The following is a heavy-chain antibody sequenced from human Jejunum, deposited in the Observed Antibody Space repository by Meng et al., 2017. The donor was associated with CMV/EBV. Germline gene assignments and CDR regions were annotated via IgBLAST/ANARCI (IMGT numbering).Heavy chain of an antibody. CDR3: AKVMAPSIFGAVGLDY. D-gene: IGHD3-3*01. Sequence: FTFSDYAMSWVRQAPGKGLEWVSAIVGNGISTYYTDSAKGRFIISRDNSKNILYLQMNSLRAEDTATYFCAKVMAPSIFGAVGLDYWGQGALVTVSS. CDR1: FTFSDYA. CDR2: IVGNGIST. V-gene: IGHV3-23*01. J-gene: IGHJ4*02.